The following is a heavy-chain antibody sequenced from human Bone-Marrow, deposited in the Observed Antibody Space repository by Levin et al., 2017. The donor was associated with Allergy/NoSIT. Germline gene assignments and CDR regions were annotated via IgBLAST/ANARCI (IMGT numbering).Heavy chain of an antibody. CDR2: IYHGGTT. Sequence: SETLSLTCAVSGDSISSGGYSWNWLRQPPGKGLEWIGNIYHGGTTNYNPSLKSRITISLDTSKNHFSLRLNSVTAADTAIYYCTRGEFDWGQGTLVTVSS. J-gene: IGHJ4*02. CDR1: GDSISSGGYS. D-gene: IGHD2/OR15-2a*01. V-gene: IGHV4-30-2*01. CDR3: TRGEFD.